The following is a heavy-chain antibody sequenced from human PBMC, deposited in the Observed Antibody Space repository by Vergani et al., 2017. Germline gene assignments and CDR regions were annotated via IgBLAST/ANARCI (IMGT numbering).Heavy chain of an antibody. V-gene: IGHV3-23*01. CDR2: ISSGGGDI. Sequence: EVQLLESGGGLVQPGGSRRLSCAGPGFTFDTYTMAYVRQAPGKGLEWVATISSGGGDIFYADSVKGRFTISRDNSKNTLFLQMNSLKDEDTAVYYCTTAWGLYYLHGEYFQYWGRGTLVSVSS. CDR3: TTAWGLYYLHGEYFQY. J-gene: IGHJ1*01. D-gene: IGHD3-10*01. CDR1: GFTFDTYT.